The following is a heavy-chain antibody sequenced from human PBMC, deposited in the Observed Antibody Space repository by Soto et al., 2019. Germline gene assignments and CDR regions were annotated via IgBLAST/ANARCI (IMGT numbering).Heavy chain of an antibody. Sequence: SESLSPTCAFYGGSCSGYYWSWIRQPPGTGLEWVGEINHSGSTNYNPSLKSRVTISVDTSKNQFSLKLSSVTAEDTAVYYCARGRGCSSTSCYTGNYYYYGMDVWGQGTTVTVSS. CDR3: ARGRGCSSTSCYTGNYYYYGMDV. V-gene: IGHV4-34*01. CDR1: GGSCSGYY. J-gene: IGHJ6*02. D-gene: IGHD2-2*02. CDR2: INHSGST.